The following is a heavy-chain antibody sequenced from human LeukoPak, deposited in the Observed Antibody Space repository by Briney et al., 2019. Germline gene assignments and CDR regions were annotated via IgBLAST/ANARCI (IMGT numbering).Heavy chain of an antibody. J-gene: IGHJ4*02. D-gene: IGHD2-2*01. CDR1: GFTFSSYG. V-gene: IGHV3-74*01. CDR2: INPDGSTT. CDR3: ARVGVGMYHFDH. Sequence: GGSLRLPCAASGFTFSSYGMHWVRQAPGKGLVWVSRINPDGSTTTYADSVEGRFTISRDNAKNTLYLQMSSLRAEDTAVYYCARVGVGMYHFDHWGQGTLVTVSS.